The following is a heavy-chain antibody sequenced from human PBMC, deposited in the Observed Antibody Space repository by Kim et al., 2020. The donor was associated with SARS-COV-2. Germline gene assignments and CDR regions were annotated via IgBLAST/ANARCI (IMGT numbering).Heavy chain of an antibody. Sequence: GGSLRLSCEASGFTFTNYAMSWVRQAPGKGLEWVSALSGSGHDTYYANSVKGRFTISRANSKNTLHLQMDSLRADGTAIYYCAKSVIGGGYNFEWGADYWGEGTLVGDSS. V-gene: IGHV3-23*01. CDR2: LSGSGHDT. CDR1: GFTFTNYA. J-gene: IGHJ4*02. D-gene: IGHD3-22*01. CDR3: AKSVIGGGYNFEWGADY.